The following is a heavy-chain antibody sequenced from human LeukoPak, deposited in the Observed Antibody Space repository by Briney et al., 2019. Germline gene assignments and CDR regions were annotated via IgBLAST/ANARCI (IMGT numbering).Heavy chain of an antibody. CDR1: GDSMRGYY. CDR2: IHYSGTT. Sequence: SETLSLTCTVSGDSMRGYYWSWIRQPPGKGLGWIGDIHYSGTTDYNPSLKSRVTISVDTSKNQFSLKLNSVTAADTAVYYCGRQVGATTGNAAFDIWGQGTMVTVSS. D-gene: IGHD1-26*01. CDR3: GRQVGATTGNAAFDI. V-gene: IGHV4-59*08. J-gene: IGHJ3*02.